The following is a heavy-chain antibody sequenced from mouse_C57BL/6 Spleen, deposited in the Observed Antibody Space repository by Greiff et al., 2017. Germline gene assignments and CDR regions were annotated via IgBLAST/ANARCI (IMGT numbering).Heavy chain of an antibody. V-gene: IGHV1-78*01. CDR1: GYPFHDYP. CDR3: AGARYYCASSCGGYVDY. J-gene: IGHJ2*01. CDR2: IYPRDGST. D-gene: IGHD1-1*01. Sequence: QVQLQQSDAEFVKPGASVKISCQVSGYPFHDYPIRWMKPRPEQGLEWIGYIYPRDGSTKYNEKFKGKATLTADKSSSTAYMQHNSLTSEDSAGYCCAGARYYCASSCGGYVDYWGQGTTLTVSS.